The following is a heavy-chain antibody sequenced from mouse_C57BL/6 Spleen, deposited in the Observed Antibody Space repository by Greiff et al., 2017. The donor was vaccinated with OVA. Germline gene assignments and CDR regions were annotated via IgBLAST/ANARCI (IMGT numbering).Heavy chain of an antibody. CDR2: IDPSDSYT. CDR3: ARGGSRGVAY. V-gene: IGHV1-69*01. J-gene: IGHJ3*01. CDR1: GYTFTSYW. Sequence: QVQLQQSGAELVMPGASVKLSCKASGYTFTSYWMHWVKQRPGQGLEWIGEIDPSDSYTNYNQKFKGKSTLTVDKSSSTAYMQLSSLTSEDSAVYYCARGGSRGVAYWGQGTLVTVSA. D-gene: IGHD3-1*01.